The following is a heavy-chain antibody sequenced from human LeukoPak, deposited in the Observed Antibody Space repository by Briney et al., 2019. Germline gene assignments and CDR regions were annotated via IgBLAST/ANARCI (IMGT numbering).Heavy chain of an antibody. D-gene: IGHD4-23*01. CDR1: GFTFSDYY. V-gene: IGHV3-11*06. Sequence: GGSLRLSCAASGFTFSDYYMSWIRQAPGKGLEWVSYISSSSSYTNYADSVKGRFTISRDNSKNTLYLQMNSLRAEDTAVYYCARAQTPRSGMDVWGQGTTVTVSS. CDR3: ARAQTPRSGMDV. CDR2: ISSSSSYT. J-gene: IGHJ6*02.